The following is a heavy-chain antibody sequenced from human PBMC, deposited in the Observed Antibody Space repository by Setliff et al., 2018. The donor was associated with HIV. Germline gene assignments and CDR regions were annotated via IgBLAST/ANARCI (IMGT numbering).Heavy chain of an antibody. D-gene: IGHD6-19*01. J-gene: IGHJ4*02. CDR2: ISATGDTP. CDR1: GFTFSSYA. Sequence: LRLSCAASGFTFSSYAMAWVRQAPGKGLEWVSTISATGDTPFYANSVKGRLTISRDNSKSTLYLQMNSLRAEDTAVYYCAKDSGNSGWYLDYWGQGILVTVSS. CDR3: AKDSGNSGWYLDY. V-gene: IGHV3-23*01.